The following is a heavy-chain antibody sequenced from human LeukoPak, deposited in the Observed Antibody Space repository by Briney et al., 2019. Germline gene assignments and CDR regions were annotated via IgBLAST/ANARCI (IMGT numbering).Heavy chain of an antibody. D-gene: IGHD3-9*01. Sequence: PGGSLRLSCAASGFTVNGNYMSWVRQAPGKGLEWVSAISGSGGSTYYADSVKGRFTISRDNSKNTLYLQMNSLRAEDTAVYYCAKDMRFDWTPYYFDYWGQGTLVTVSS. CDR2: ISGSGGST. CDR1: GFTVNGNY. CDR3: AKDMRFDWTPYYFDY. V-gene: IGHV3-23*01. J-gene: IGHJ4*02.